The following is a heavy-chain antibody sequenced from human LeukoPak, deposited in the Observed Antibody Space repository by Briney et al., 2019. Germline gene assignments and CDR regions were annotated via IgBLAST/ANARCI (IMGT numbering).Heavy chain of an antibody. J-gene: IGHJ6*03. V-gene: IGHV4-39*01. Sequence: PSETLSLTCTVSGGSISSSSYYWGWIRQPPGKGLEWIGSIYYSGSTYYNPSLKSRVTISVDTSKNQFSLKLSSVTAADTAVYYCARGVAAAGPRYYYYYMDVWGKGTTVTVSS. CDR2: IYYSGST. D-gene: IGHD6-13*01. CDR1: GGSISSSSYY. CDR3: ARGVAAAGPRYYYYYMDV.